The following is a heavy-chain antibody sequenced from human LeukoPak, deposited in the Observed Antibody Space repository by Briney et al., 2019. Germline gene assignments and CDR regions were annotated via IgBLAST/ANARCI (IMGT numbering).Heavy chain of an antibody. Sequence: SAPTLVNPTQTLTLTCTFSGFSLSSSGVGVGWIRQAPAKALDWLALIYWDDDKRYSPSLKSRLTITKDTSKNQVVLRMTNMDPVDTATYYCARRRDDYYDSSGYTYAFDIWGQGTLVTVSS. CDR3: ARRRDDYYDSSGYTYAFDI. D-gene: IGHD3-22*01. J-gene: IGHJ3*02. CDR1: GFSLSSSGVG. V-gene: IGHV2-5*02. CDR2: IYWDDDK.